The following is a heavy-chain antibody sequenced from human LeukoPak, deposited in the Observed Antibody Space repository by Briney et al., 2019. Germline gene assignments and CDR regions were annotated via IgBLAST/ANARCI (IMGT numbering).Heavy chain of an antibody. J-gene: IGHJ4*02. CDR2: IYGAGST. CDR3: ARGQYSVYASSDY. CDR1: GFTSIDY. D-gene: IGHD5/OR15-5a*01. V-gene: IGHV3-66*01. Sequence: PGGSLRLSCAASGFTSIDYMSWVRQAPGRGLEWVSVIYGAGSTYYADSVKGRFTISRDNSKNTLYLQMNSLRAEDTAVYYCARGQYSVYASSDYWGQGTLVTVSS.